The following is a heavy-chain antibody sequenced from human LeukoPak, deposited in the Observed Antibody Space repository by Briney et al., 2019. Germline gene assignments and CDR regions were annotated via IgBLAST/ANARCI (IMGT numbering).Heavy chain of an antibody. CDR2: VYYSGST. V-gene: IGHV4-59*01. CDR1: NGSLNDYY. CDR3: ARDIQGRGACYFDY. Sequence: SETLSLTCTVSNGSLNDYYWAWIRQPPGKELEWIGYVYYSGSTNYNPSLKSRVTMSVDTSTNEFSLQLTSVTAADTAVYFCARDIQGRGACYFDYWGQGKLVTVSS. D-gene: IGHD2-21*01. J-gene: IGHJ4*03.